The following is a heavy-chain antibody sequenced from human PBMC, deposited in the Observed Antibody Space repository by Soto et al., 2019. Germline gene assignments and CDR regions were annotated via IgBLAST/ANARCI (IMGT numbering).Heavy chain of an antibody. V-gene: IGHV3-7*01. Sequence: GGSLRLSCAASGTTFSSYWMSWVRRAPGKGLEWVANIKQDGSEKYYVDSVKGRFTISRDNAKNSLYLQMNSLRAEDTAVYYCARSSEWHDAFDIWGQGTMVTVSS. CDR1: GTTFSSYW. CDR2: IKQDGSEK. D-gene: IGHD2-8*01. CDR3: ARSSEWHDAFDI. J-gene: IGHJ3*02.